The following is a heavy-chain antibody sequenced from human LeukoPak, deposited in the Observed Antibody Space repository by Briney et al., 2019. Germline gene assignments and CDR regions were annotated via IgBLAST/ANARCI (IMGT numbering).Heavy chain of an antibody. CDR3: AKSGPYCTNGVCFFDY. CDR1: GFTFSSYG. J-gene: IGHJ4*02. CDR2: IRYGGSNK. Sequence: PGGSLRLSCAASGFTFSSYGMHWVRQAPGKGLEWVAFIRYGGSNKYYADSVKGRFTISRDNSKNTLYLQMNSLRAEDTAVYYCAKSGPYCTNGVCFFDYWGQGTLVTVSS. D-gene: IGHD2-8*01. V-gene: IGHV3-30*02.